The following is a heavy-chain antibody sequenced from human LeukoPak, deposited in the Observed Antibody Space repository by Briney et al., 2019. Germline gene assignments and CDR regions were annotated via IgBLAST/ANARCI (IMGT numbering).Heavy chain of an antibody. J-gene: IGHJ2*01. D-gene: IGHD1-26*01. CDR3: ASAIVGGTGNFDL. V-gene: IGHV4-59*01. CDR2: IYYSGST. CDR1: GGSISSYY. Sequence: SETLSLTCTVSGGSISSYYWSWIRQPPGKGLEWIGYIYYSGSTNYNPSLKSRVTISVDTSKNQFSLKLSSVTAADTAVYYCASAIVGGTGNFDLWGRGTLVTVSS.